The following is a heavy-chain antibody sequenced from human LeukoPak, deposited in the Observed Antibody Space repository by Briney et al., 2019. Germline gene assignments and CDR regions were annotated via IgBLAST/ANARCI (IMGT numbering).Heavy chain of an antibody. CDR3: ATYSRYYYDSSGYSYFDY. CDR1: GYTLTELS. D-gene: IGHD3-22*01. CDR2: FDPEDGET. Sequence: ASVKVSCEVSGYTLTELSMHWVRQAPGKGLEWMGGFDPEDGETIYAQKFQGRVTMTEDTSTDTAYMELSSLRSEDTAVYYCATYSRYYYDSSGYSYFDYWGQGTLVTVSS. J-gene: IGHJ4*02. V-gene: IGHV1-24*01.